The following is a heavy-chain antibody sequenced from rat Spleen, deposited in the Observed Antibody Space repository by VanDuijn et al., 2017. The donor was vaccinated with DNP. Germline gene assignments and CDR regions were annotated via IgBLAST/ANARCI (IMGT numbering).Heavy chain of an antibody. V-gene: IGHV5S13*01. CDR3: TTRGRTGTSDY. CDR2: IISSGGST. Sequence: EVQLVESGGGLVQPGRSLKLSCVASGFSFSNYGMAWVRQGPTKGLEWVTSIISSGGSTFYRDSVKGRFTISRDNAENTLFLQMDGLRSEDTATYYCTTRGRTGTSDYWGRGVMVTVSS. D-gene: IGHD1-4*01. J-gene: IGHJ2*01. CDR1: GFSFSNYG.